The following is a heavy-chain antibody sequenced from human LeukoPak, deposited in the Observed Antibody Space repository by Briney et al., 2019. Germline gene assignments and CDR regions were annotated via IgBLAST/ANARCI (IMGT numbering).Heavy chain of an antibody. CDR1: GFTFFYYE. D-gene: IGHD1-26*01. J-gene: IGHJ4*02. CDR3: ARGRFGATPNYFDY. Sequence: GGSLRLSCATSGFTFFYYEMNWVRQAPGKGLEWVSYIKSGDRSIYYADSVKGRFTISRDNAKNSLYLQMNSLRAEDTAVYYCARGRFGATPNYFDYWGQGTLVTVSS. CDR2: IKSGDRSI. V-gene: IGHV3-48*03.